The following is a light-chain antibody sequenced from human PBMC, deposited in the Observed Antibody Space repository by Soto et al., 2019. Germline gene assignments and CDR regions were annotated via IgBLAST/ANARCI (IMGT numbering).Light chain of an antibody. CDR1: QTISSY. V-gene: IGKV1-39*01. Sequence: DIQMTQSPSSLSASVGDRVTITCRASQTISSYLTWYQQRPGRAPKLLIYDASSLQSGVPSRFSGSGSGTDFTLTISNLQPEDFATYYCQQSHGIPYTFGQGTKLEIK. CDR2: DAS. CDR3: QQSHGIPYT. J-gene: IGKJ2*01.